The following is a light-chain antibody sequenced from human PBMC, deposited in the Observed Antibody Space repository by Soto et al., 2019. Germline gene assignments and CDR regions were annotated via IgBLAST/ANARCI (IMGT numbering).Light chain of an antibody. CDR1: QSISSW. Sequence: DIQMTQSPSTLSASVGERVTITCRASQSISSWLAWYQQKPGKAPKVLIYKASSLESGVPSRFSGSGSGTEFTLTISSLQPDDFATYYCQQYNRYSITFGGGTKVEIK. CDR3: QQYNRYSIT. J-gene: IGKJ4*01. CDR2: KAS. V-gene: IGKV1-5*03.